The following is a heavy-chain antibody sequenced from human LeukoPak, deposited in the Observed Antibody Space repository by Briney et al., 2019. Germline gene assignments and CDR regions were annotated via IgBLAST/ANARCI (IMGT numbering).Heavy chain of an antibody. V-gene: IGHV3-53*04. CDR3: ARATEDSNAFDI. Sequence: GGSLRLSCAASGFSVTTNYMSWVRQAPGKGLEWVALIYTSGSTFYADSVMGRFTISRHNSKNTLYLQMNSLRAEDTAVYYCARATEDSNAFDIWGQGTMVTVSS. J-gene: IGHJ3*02. CDR1: GFSVTTNY. D-gene: IGHD4-11*01. CDR2: IYTSGST.